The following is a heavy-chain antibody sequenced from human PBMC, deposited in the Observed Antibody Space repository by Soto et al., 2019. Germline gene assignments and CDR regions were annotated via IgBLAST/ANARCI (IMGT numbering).Heavy chain of an antibody. V-gene: IGHV1-18*01. Sequence: ASVKVSCKASGYMFVTYGINWVRQAPGQGLEWMGWISAYNGNTKYAQNPQGRVTMTTDASTSTAYMEMRSLRSDDTAVYYCARDLDGSGSYYTDYWGPGTLVTVSS. CDR3: ARDLDGSGSYYTDY. CDR1: GYMFVTYG. J-gene: IGHJ4*02. CDR2: ISAYNGNT. D-gene: IGHD3-10*01.